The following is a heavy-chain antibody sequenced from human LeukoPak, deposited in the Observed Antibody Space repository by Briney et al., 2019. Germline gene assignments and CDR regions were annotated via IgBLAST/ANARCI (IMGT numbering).Heavy chain of an antibody. J-gene: IGHJ4*02. CDR2: IYYSGST. D-gene: IGHD6-19*01. CDR1: GGSISSYY. CDR3: ARQGYSSGWYGVQFDY. V-gene: IGHV4-59*01. Sequence: PSETLSLTCTISGGSISSYYWSWIRQPPGKGLEWIGYIYYSGSTNYSPSLKSRVTISVDTSKNQFSLKLSSVTAADTAVYYCARQGYSSGWYGVQFDYWGQGTLVTVSS.